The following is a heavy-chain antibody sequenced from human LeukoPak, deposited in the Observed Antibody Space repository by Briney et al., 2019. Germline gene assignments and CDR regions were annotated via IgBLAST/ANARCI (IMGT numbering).Heavy chain of an antibody. D-gene: IGHD6-13*01. CDR1: GFTFSSYD. CDR3: TRGAAGFDY. J-gene: IGHJ4*02. CDR2: IGKAGDT. V-gene: IGHV3-13*04. Sequence: GGSLRLSCAASGFTFSSYDMHWVRQATGKGLEWVSGIGKAGDTYYSGSVKGRSTISRENAKNSLYLEMNSLRAGDTAVYYCTRGAAGFDYWGQGTLVTVSS.